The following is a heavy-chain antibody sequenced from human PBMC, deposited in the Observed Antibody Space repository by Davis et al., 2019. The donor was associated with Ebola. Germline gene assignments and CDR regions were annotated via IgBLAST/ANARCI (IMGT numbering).Heavy chain of an antibody. D-gene: IGHD1-1*01. CDR1: GFTFSSYA. Sequence: GESLKISCAASGFTFSSYAMSWVRQAPGKGLEWVSAISGSGGSTYYADSVKGRFTISRDNAKNSLYLQMNSLRAEDTAVYYCARVQERRNFDYWGQGTLVTVSS. CDR2: ISGSGGST. CDR3: ARVQERRNFDY. V-gene: IGHV3-23*01. J-gene: IGHJ4*02.